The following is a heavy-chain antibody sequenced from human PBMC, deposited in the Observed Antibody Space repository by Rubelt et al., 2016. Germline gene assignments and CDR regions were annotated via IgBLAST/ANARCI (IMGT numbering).Heavy chain of an antibody. CDR1: GYTFTGYY. Sequence: QVQLAQSGAEVKKPGASVKVSCKASGYTFTGYYMHWVRQAPGQGLEWMGWINPNSGGTNYALKFQGRVPMTRDTSVSTAYMELSRRTSDDTAVYYCARGNSGYDYGLDYWGQGTLVTVSS. V-gene: IGHV1-2*02. J-gene: IGHJ4*02. CDR2: INPNSGGT. CDR3: ARGNSGYDYGLDY. D-gene: IGHD5-12*01.